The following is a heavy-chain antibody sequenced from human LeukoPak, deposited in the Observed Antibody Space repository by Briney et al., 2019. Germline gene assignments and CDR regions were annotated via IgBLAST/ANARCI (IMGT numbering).Heavy chain of an antibody. J-gene: IGHJ4*02. CDR3: AGETASGGADY. V-gene: IGHV4-4*07. Sequence: SETLSLTCTVSGDSISDYHWRWIRQPAGKGLEWIGRIYGSGSTSYNPSLQSRVSMSVDTSKNQFSLQLTSVTAADTAVYYCAGETASGGADYWGQGTLVTVSS. CDR2: IYGSGST. D-gene: IGHD3-16*01. CDR1: GDSISDYH.